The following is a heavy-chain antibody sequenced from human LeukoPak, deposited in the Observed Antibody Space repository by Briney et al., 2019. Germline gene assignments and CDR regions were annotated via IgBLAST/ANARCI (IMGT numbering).Heavy chain of an antibody. J-gene: IGHJ4*02. CDR2: IISILGIA. CDR3: ARVASRNYFDY. Sequence: ASVKVSCKASGGTFSSYAISWVRQAPGQGLEWMGRIISILGIANYAQKFQGRVTITADKSTSTAYMELSSLRSEDTAVYYCARVASRNYFDYWGQGTLVTVSS. V-gene: IGHV1-69*04. D-gene: IGHD2-2*01. CDR1: GGTFSSYA.